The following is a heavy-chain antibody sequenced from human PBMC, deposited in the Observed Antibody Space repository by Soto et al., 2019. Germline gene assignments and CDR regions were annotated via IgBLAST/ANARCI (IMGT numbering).Heavy chain of an antibody. CDR2: IYPGDSDV. V-gene: IGHV5-51*01. J-gene: IGHJ5*02. CDR1: GYNFGSYW. Sequence: ESLKISCKGSGYNFGSYWIVWVRQMPGKGLEWRGIIYPGDSDVRNSPSFQGQVTFSADKAISTAYVQWSSLKASDTAMYYCARRAYHYSDDLQDYLDPWGQGTLVNVSS. D-gene: IGHD2-21*01. CDR3: ARRAYHYSDDLQDYLDP.